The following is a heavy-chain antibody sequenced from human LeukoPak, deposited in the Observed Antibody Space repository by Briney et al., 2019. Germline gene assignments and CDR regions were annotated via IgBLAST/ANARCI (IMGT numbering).Heavy chain of an antibody. CDR1: GVSISTYY. V-gene: IGHV4-4*07. CDR3: VRELAVAGTVTHRFDP. D-gene: IGHD6-19*01. CDR2: VHSSGGT. J-gene: IGHJ5*02. Sequence: PSETLSLACTVSGVSISTYYWTWIRQPAGKGLEWIGRVHSSGGTNYNPSLKSRLSISVDTSKKQVSLKLSSVTAADTAIYYCVRELAVAGTVTHRFDPWGQGTLVTVSS.